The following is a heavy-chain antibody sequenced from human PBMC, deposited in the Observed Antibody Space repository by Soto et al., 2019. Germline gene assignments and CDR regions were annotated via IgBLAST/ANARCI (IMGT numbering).Heavy chain of an antibody. V-gene: IGHV3-23*01. Sequence: EVQLLESGGDLVQPGGSLRLSCAASGFTFNNHAMSWVRQAPGKGLEWVSSISDNTYYADSVKRRFTISRDNSKSTLYLQMNSLRAEDTAVYYCAKRPGNYNEHYFEYWGQGTLVTVSS. J-gene: IGHJ4*02. CDR2: ISDNT. CDR1: GFTFNNHA. D-gene: IGHD3-10*01. CDR3: AKRPGNYNEHYFEY.